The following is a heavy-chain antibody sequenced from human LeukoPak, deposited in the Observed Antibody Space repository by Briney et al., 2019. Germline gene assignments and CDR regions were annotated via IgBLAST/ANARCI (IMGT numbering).Heavy chain of an antibody. V-gene: IGHV1-18*01. J-gene: IGHJ5*02. CDR3: ARSYYYDSSGPPCFDP. CDR1: GYTFTSYG. D-gene: IGHD3-22*01. Sequence: ASVKVSCKASGYTFTSYGIIGLRQPPAQGLEGMGWISAYNGNTNYAQKLQGRVTMTTDTATSTAYMELRSLRSDDTAVYYCARSYYYDSSGPPCFDPWGQGTLVTVSS. CDR2: ISAYNGNT.